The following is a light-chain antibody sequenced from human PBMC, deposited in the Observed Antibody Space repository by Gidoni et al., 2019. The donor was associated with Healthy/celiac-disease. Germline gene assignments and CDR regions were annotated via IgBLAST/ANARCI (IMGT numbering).Light chain of an antibody. V-gene: IGKV3-11*01. Sequence: EIVLTQSPATLSLSPGERATLSCRASQSVSSYLAWYQQKPGQAPRLLIYYASNRATGIPARFSGSGSGTDFTLTISRLEPEDFAVYSCQQRSNWPWTFGQGTKVEIK. J-gene: IGKJ1*01. CDR2: YAS. CDR1: QSVSSY. CDR3: QQRSNWPWT.